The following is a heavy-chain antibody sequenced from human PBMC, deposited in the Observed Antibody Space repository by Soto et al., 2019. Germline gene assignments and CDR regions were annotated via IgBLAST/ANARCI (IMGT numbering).Heavy chain of an antibody. V-gene: IGHV4-59*01. CDR1: TDSMVNYF. J-gene: IGHJ4*02. CDR2: ITYSGTT. CDR3: ASIPITVPYYFNY. Sequence: SETLSLTCSVSTDSMVNYFWSWIRQPPGKGLEWIAYITYSGTTNYNPSLKSRVSISIHTSENQFSLKLSSMTPADTAFYYCASIPITVPYYFNYWGQGTLVTVSS. D-gene: IGHD3-3*01.